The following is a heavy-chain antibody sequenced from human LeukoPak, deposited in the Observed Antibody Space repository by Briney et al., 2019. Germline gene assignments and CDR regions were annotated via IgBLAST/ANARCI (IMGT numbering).Heavy chain of an antibody. J-gene: IGHJ4*02. CDR3: AKFRYSRSTVTTMPFDY. CDR2: ISTSGGST. CDR1: GFTFSSYA. D-gene: IGHD4-17*01. V-gene: IGHV3-23*01. Sequence: GGSLRLSCAASGFTFSSYAMSWVRQAPGKGLEWVSTISTSGGSTYYADSVKGRFAISRDNSKNTLYLQMNSLRAEDTAVYYCAKFRYSRSTVTTMPFDYWGQGTLVTVSS.